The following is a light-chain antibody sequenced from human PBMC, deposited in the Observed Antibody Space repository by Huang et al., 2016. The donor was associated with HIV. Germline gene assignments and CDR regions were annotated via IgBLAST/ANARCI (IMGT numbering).Light chain of an antibody. V-gene: IGKV3-11*01. CDR1: QSVSTS. CDR3: QQRSNWPWT. J-gene: IGKJ1*01. Sequence: EIVLTQSPATLSLSPGERATLSCRASQSVSTSLAWYQQKPGQAPRLLIYDTSNRAPGVPDRFSGSGSGTDFTLSISSLEPEDFAVYYCQQRSNWPWTFGQGTKVEIK. CDR2: DTS.